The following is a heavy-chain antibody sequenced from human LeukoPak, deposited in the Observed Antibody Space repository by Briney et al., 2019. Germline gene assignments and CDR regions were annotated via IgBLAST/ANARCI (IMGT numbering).Heavy chain of an antibody. CDR3: ARVVPTYCTNGVCYHLGYFDY. J-gene: IGHJ4*02. D-gene: IGHD2-8*01. CDR1: GYTFTSYG. V-gene: IGHV1-18*01. Sequence: ASVKVSCKASGYTFTSYGISWVRQAPGQGLEWMGWISAYNGNTNYAQKLQGRVTMTTDTSTSTAYMELRSLRSDDTAVYYCARVVPTYCTNGVCYHLGYFDYWGQGTLVTVSP. CDR2: ISAYNGNT.